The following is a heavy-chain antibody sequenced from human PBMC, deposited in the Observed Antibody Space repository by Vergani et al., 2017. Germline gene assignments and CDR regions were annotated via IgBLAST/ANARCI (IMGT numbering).Heavy chain of an antibody. CDR3: ARDDYGDYVSLIDY. Sequence: QVQLVESGGGVVQPGRSLRLSCAASGFTFSSYGMHWVRQAPGKGLEWVAVIWYDGSNKYYADSVKGRFTISRDNSKNTLYLQMNSLRAEDTAVYYCARDDYGDYVSLIDYWGQGTLVTVSS. V-gene: IGHV3-33*01. J-gene: IGHJ4*02. CDR2: IWYDGSNK. D-gene: IGHD4-17*01. CDR1: GFTFSSYG.